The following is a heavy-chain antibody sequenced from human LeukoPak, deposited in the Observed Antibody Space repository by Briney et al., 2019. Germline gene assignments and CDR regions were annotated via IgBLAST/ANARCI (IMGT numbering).Heavy chain of an antibody. J-gene: IGHJ4*02. V-gene: IGHV3-23*01. Sequence: PGGSLRLSCAASGFTLSTYAMSWVRQTPGKGLEWVAATSSSDAGTYHADSVRGRFTISRDNSKNPLYLQMNSLRAEDAAVYFCAKAPVTSCRGAYCYPFDSWGQGTLVTVSS. CDR3: AKAPVTSCRGAYCYPFDS. CDR2: TSSSDAGT. CDR1: GFTLSTYA. D-gene: IGHD2-21*01.